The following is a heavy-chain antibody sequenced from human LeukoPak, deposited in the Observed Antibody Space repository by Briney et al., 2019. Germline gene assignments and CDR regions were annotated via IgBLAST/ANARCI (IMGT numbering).Heavy chain of an antibody. CDR1: GFTFSSYS. CDR3: ARDGYRSSWYRKFDY. J-gene: IGHJ4*02. D-gene: IGHD6-13*01. CDR2: ISSSSSYI. Sequence: GGSLRLSCAASGFTFSSYSMNWVRQAPGKGLEWVSSISSSSSYIYYADSVKGRFTISRDNAKNSLYLQMNSLRAEDTAVYYCARDGYRSSWYRKFDYWGQGTLVTVSS. V-gene: IGHV3-21*01.